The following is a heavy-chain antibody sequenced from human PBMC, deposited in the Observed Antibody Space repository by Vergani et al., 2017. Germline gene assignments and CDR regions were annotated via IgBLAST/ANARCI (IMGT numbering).Heavy chain of an antibody. CDR1: GYTFTSYG. V-gene: IGHV1-18*01. CDR2: ISAYNGNT. Sequence: QVQLVHSGAAVKKPGASVKVPCKASGYTFTSYGISWGRQAPGQRLEWMGWISAYNGNTHYAQKLQVRVTMTKNKSTSTAYMELRSLRSDDTAVYYCGRDRAEYDPWGQGWRVTVSS. J-gene: IGHJ5*02. CDR3: GRDRAEYDP. D-gene: IGHD2/OR15-2a*01.